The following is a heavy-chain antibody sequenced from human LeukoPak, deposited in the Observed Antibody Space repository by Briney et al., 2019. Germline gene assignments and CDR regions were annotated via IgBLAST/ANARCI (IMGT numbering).Heavy chain of an antibody. J-gene: IGHJ5*02. D-gene: IGHD4/OR15-4a*01. Sequence: SETLSLTCTVSTDSISDHYWGWIRQPPGKGLEWIAYIPDTGSISYKPSLKSRVTISLKTSQNQFSLKVTSVNTSDTAVYYCARLTENNWFDPWGQGILVTVSS. CDR3: ARLTENNWFDP. CDR1: TDSISDHY. CDR2: IPDTGSI. V-gene: IGHV4-59*11.